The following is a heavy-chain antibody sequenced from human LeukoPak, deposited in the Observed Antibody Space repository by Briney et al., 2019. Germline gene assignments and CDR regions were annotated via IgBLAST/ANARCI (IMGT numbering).Heavy chain of an antibody. CDR3: AKKKSYSGYAPPFDY. D-gene: IGHD5-12*01. J-gene: IGHJ4*02. CDR1: GFTFSSYA. CDR2: ISGSGGST. Sequence: GGSLRLSCAASGFTFSSYAMSWVRQAPGKGLEWVSAISGSGGSTYYADSVKGRFTISRDNSKNTLYLQMNSLRAEDTAVYYCAKKKSYSGYAPPFDYWGQGTLVTVSS. V-gene: IGHV3-23*01.